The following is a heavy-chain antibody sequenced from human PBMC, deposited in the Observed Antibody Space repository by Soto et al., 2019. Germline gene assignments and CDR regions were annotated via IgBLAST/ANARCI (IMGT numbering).Heavy chain of an antibody. V-gene: IGHV3-30-3*01. CDR3: VRDSGANYGTFWYFDL. Sequence: QVQLVESGGGVVQPGRSPRISCADTGFSFNFYAMYWVRKAPGKGLEWVAMISNDGSSENYADSVRGRFIISRDNSKKTLFLQMNSLRPEDTATYYCVRDSGANYGTFWYFDLWGRGTLVTVSS. CDR1: GFSFNFYA. J-gene: IGHJ2*01. D-gene: IGHD5-18*01. CDR2: ISNDGSSE.